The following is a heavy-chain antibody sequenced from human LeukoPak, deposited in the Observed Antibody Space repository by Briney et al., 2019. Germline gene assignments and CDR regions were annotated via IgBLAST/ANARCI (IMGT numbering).Heavy chain of an antibody. CDR2: ISSSSSYI. J-gene: IGHJ3*02. CDR3: ARDQSITIFGVVIPPYDAFDI. V-gene: IGHV3-21*01. D-gene: IGHD3-3*01. Sequence: GGSLRLSCAASGFTFSSYSMNWVRQAPGKGLEWVSSISSSSSYIYYADSVKGRFTISRDNAKNSLYLQMNSLRGEDTAVYYCARDQSITIFGVVIPPYDAFDIWGQGTMVTVSS. CDR1: GFTFSSYS.